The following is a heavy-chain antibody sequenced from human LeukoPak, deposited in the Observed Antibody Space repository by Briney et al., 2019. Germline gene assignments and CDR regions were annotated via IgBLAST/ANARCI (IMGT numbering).Heavy chain of an antibody. D-gene: IGHD2-21*02. CDR2: INHSGST. Sequence: SETLSLTCAVYGVSFSGYYWSWIRQPPGKGLEWIGEINHSGSTNNNPSLKSRVTISVDTSKNQFSLKLSSVTAADTAVYYCARLPRVTRVPYYYYGMDVWGQGTTVTVSS. CDR3: ARLPRVTRVPYYYYGMDV. J-gene: IGHJ6*02. CDR1: GVSFSGYY. V-gene: IGHV4-34*01.